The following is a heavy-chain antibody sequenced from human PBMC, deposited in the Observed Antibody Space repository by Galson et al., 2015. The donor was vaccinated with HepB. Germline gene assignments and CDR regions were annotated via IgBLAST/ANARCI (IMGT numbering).Heavy chain of an antibody. D-gene: IGHD6-19*01. CDR3: ARPLYSSGWYSGYYYGMDV. CDR1: GYTLTSYY. CDR2: INPSGGST. J-gene: IGHJ6*02. V-gene: IGHV1-46*01. Sequence: QSGAEVKKPGASVKVSCKASGYTLTSYYMHWVRQAPGQGLEWMGIINPSGGSTTYAQKFQGRVTMTRDTSTSTVYMEVSSLRSEDTAVYYCARPLYSSGWYSGYYYGMDVWGQGTTVTVSS.